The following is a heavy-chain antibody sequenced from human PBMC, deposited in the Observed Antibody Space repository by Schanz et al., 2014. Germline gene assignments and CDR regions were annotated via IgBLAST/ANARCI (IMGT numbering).Heavy chain of an antibody. CDR1: GYTFTSYD. D-gene: IGHD3-16*01. CDR3: TKGRTFGR. V-gene: IGHV1-8*01. CDR2: MNSKTGNT. J-gene: IGHJ4*02. Sequence: QVQLVQSGAEVKKPGASVRLSCEASGYTFTSYDIHWVRQATGQGLEWMGWMNSKTGNTGYAQRFQGRVTMARNTSITTAYLELSSLRAGDTAVYYCTKGRTFGRWGQGTLVTVSS.